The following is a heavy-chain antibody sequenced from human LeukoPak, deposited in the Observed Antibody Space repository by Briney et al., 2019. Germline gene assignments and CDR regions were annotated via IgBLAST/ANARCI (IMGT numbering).Heavy chain of an antibody. CDR1: GYTFTGYY. Sequence: ASVKVSCKASGYTFTGYYIHWVRQAPGQGLEWMGWINPNSGGTNYAQKFQGRDTMTRDTSISTAYMELSRLRSDDTAVYYCARGARGYSGYDPQVWFDPWGQGTLVTVSS. D-gene: IGHD5-12*01. CDR2: INPNSGGT. J-gene: IGHJ5*02. CDR3: ARGARGYSGYDPQVWFDP. V-gene: IGHV1-2*02.